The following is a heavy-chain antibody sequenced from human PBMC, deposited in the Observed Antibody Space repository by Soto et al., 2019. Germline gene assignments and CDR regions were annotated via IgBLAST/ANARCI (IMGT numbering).Heavy chain of an antibody. CDR1: GFTFSSYG. CDR2: ISYDGSNK. V-gene: IGHV3-30*18. J-gene: IGHJ4*02. Sequence: GGSLRLSCAASGFTFSSYGMHWVRQAQGKGLEWVAVISYDGSNKYYADSVKGRFTISRDNSKNTLYLQMNSLRAEDTAVYYCAKNDFWSGVASPFDYWGQGTLVTVSS. D-gene: IGHD3-3*01. CDR3: AKNDFWSGVASPFDY.